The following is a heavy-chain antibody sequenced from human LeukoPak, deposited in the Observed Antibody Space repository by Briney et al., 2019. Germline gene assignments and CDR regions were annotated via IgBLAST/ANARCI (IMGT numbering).Heavy chain of an antibody. Sequence: PGGSLRLSCAASGFTFSSYGMHWVRQAPGKGLEWVPVISYDGSNKYYADSVKGRFTISRDNSKNTLYLQMNSLRAEDTAVYYCAARGYSYGALGDYWGQGTLVTVSS. CDR1: GFTFSSYG. J-gene: IGHJ4*02. V-gene: IGHV3-30*03. CDR3: AARGYSYGALGDY. D-gene: IGHD5-18*01. CDR2: ISYDGSNK.